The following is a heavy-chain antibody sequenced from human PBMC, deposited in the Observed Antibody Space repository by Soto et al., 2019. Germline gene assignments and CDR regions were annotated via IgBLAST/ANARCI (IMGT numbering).Heavy chain of an antibody. D-gene: IGHD2-15*01. CDR1: GYTFTDYD. J-gene: IGHJ5*02. CDR3: ARVAVAARARWYNWFDP. CDR2: MNPNSGET. V-gene: IGHV1-8*01. Sequence: QEQLVQSGAEVKKPGASVKVSCKTSGYTFTDYDINWVRQATGQGLEWIGWMNPNSGETGYAQTFQGRVTMSRSASLSTAYLELSSLRSEDTAVYYCARVAVAARARWYNWFDPWGQGTVGTVSS.